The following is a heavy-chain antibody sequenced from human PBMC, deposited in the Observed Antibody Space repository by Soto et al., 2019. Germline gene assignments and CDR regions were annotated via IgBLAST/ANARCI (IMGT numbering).Heavy chain of an antibody. CDR1: GGSFSGYY. D-gene: IGHD4-4*01. Sequence: PSETLSLTCAVYGGSFSGYYWSWIRQPPGKGLEWIGEINHSGTTNYNPSLKSRVTISVDTSKNQFSLKLSSVTAADTAVYYCARGRPWGLQRLYNWFDPWGQGTLVTASS. CDR3: ARGRPWGLQRLYNWFDP. J-gene: IGHJ5*02. V-gene: IGHV4-34*01. CDR2: INHSGTT.